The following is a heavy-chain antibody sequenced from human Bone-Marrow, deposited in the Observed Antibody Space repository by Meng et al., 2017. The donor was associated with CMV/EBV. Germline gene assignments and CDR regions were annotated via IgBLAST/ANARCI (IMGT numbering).Heavy chain of an antibody. CDR1: GFTFSSYA. Sequence: GESLKISCAASGFTFSSYAMSWVRQAPGQGLEWVSAISGSGGSTYYADSVKGRFTISRDNSKTTLYLQMNSLRAEDTAVYYCAKMPRSLGAATHLDYWGQGTLVTVSS. V-gene: IGHV3-23*01. CDR2: ISGSGGST. D-gene: IGHD1-26*01. J-gene: IGHJ4*02. CDR3: AKMPRSLGAATHLDY.